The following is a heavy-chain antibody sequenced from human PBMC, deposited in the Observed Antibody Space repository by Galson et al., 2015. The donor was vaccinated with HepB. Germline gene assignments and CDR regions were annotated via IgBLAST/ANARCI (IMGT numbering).Heavy chain of an antibody. CDR1: GFSLSTIGVG. Sequence: PALVKPTQTLTLTCTFSGFSLSTIGVGVGWIRQPPGKALEWLVVIYWDDDKRYSPSLKSRLTITKDTSKNQVVLTMTNMDPVDTGTYYCARSVVAAPVFGALDIWGQGTIVTVSS. D-gene: IGHD6-6*01. CDR2: IYWDDDK. V-gene: IGHV2-5*02. J-gene: IGHJ3*02. CDR3: ARSVVAAPVFGALDI.